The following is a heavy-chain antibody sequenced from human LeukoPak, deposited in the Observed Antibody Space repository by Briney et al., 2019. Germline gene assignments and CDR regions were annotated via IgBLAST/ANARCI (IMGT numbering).Heavy chain of an antibody. CDR3: ARDGFTVVGATGFDY. J-gene: IGHJ4*02. CDR1: GGSISSYY. CDR2: IYTSGST. V-gene: IGHV4-4*07. D-gene: IGHD1-26*01. Sequence: SETLSLTCTVSGGSISSYYWSWIRQPAGKGLEWIGRIYTSGSTNCNPSLKSRVTISVDKSKNQFSLKLSSVTAADTAVYYCARDGFTVVGATGFDYWGQGTLVTVSS.